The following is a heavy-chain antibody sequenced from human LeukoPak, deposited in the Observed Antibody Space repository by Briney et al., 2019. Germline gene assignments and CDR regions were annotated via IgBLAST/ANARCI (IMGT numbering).Heavy chain of an antibody. Sequence: SETLSLTCTVSGGSFNRYYWSWIRQPPGKGLEWIGFVSYSGTTDYNPPLKSRVTISKDTSKSQLSLKLTSVTAADTAVYYCARHPSADPAYFFDYWGQGTLVTVSS. J-gene: IGHJ4*02. CDR3: ARHPSADPAYFFDY. CDR2: VSYSGTT. D-gene: IGHD3-9*01. CDR1: GGSFNRYY. V-gene: IGHV4-59*08.